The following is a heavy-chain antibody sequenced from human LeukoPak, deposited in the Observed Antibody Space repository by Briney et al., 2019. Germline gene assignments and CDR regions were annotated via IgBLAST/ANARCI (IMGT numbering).Heavy chain of an antibody. J-gene: IGHJ4*02. CDR1: GYSISSGYY. D-gene: IGHD3-3*01. Sequence: SETLSLTCTVSGYSISSGYYWGWIRQPPGKGLEWIGSIYTSGSTNYNPSLKSRVTMSVDTSKNQFSLKLSSVTAADTAVYYCARDPAPTIFGVVIGAFDYWGQGTLVTVSS. V-gene: IGHV4-38-2*02. CDR2: IYTSGST. CDR3: ARDPAPTIFGVVIGAFDY.